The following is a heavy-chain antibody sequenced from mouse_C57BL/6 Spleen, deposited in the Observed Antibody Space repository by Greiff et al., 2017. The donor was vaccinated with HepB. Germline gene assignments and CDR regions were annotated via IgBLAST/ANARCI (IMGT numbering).Heavy chain of an antibody. V-gene: IGHV1-82*01. D-gene: IGHD1-1*01. Sequence: VQLQQSGPELVKPGASVKISCKASGYAFSSSWMNWVKQRPGTGLEWIGRIYPGDGDTNYNGKFKGKATLTADKSSSTAYMQLSSLTSEDSAVYFCARNPMTTVVDWDFDVWGTGATVTVAS. J-gene: IGHJ1*03. CDR1: GYAFSSSW. CDR2: IYPGDGDT. CDR3: ARNPMTTVVDWDFDV.